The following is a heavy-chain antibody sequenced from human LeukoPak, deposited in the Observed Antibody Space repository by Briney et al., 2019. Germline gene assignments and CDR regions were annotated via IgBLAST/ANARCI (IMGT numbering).Heavy chain of an antibody. D-gene: IGHD3-10*01. CDR3: ARGIYGSGSYTVFDY. J-gene: IGHJ4*02. CDR1: GYTFTGYY. V-gene: IGHV1-2*02. CDR2: INPNSGGT. Sequence: GASVKVSCKASGYTFTGYYMHWVRQAPGQGLEWMGWINPNSGGTNYAQKFQGRVTMTRDTSISTAYMELSRLRSDDTAVYYCARGIYGSGSYTVFDYWGQGTLVTVSS.